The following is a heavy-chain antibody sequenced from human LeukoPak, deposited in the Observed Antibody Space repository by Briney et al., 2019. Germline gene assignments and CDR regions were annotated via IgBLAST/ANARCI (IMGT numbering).Heavy chain of an antibody. J-gene: IGHJ4*02. CDR3: ARDSDWNVDY. Sequence: ASVKVSCKASGYAFTTYGITWIRQAPGQGLEWLGWISPYNGATEYAQNLQDRVSMTTDTSTNTAYIVVRSLKSDDTAVYYCARDSDWNVDYWGQGTLVTVSS. CDR2: ISPYNGAT. V-gene: IGHV1-18*01. D-gene: IGHD1-1*01. CDR1: GYAFTTYG.